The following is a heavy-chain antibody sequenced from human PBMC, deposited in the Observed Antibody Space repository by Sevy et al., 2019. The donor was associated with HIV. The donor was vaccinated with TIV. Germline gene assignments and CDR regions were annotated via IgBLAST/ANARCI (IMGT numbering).Heavy chain of an antibody. Sequence: LTCAASGFTFSSYSMNWVRQAPGKGLEWVSYISSSSSTIYYADSVKGRFTISRDNAKNSLYLQMNSLRDEDTAVYYCSRDNAPYYYDSSGYYRPRTHDAFDIWGQGTMVTVSS. CDR3: SRDNAPYYYDSSGYYRPRTHDAFDI. CDR1: GFTFSSYS. J-gene: IGHJ3*02. CDR2: ISSSSSTI. D-gene: IGHD3-22*01. V-gene: IGHV3-48*02.